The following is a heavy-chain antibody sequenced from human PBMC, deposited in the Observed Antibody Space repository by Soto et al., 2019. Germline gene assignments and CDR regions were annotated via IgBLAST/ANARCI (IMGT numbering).Heavy chain of an antibody. D-gene: IGHD4-17*01. J-gene: IGHJ4*02. Sequence: SETLSLTCVVSDGSISTYDWWTWVRQPPGKGLEWIGKMFHSGGADYNPSLKSRVTISVDTSKNQFSLKLSSVTAADTAVYYCARMTTVTLFDYWGQGTLVTVSS. V-gene: IGHV4-4*02. CDR3: ARMTTVTLFDY. CDR2: MFHSGGA. CDR1: DGSISTYDW.